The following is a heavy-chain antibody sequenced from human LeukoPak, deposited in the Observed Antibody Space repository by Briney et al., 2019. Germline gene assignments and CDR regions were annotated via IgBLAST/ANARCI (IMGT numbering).Heavy chain of an antibody. V-gene: IGHV3-15*01. CDR1: GFTSSNAW. CDR3: TTSRSILTGYYGFYYYYGMDV. J-gene: IGHJ6*04. Sequence: GGSLRLSCAASGFTSSNAWMSWVRQAPGKGLEWVGRIKSKTDGGTTDYAAPVKGRFTISRDDSKNTLYLQMNSLKTEDTAVYYCTTSRSILTGYYGFYYYYGMDVWGKGTTVTVSS. D-gene: IGHD3-9*01. CDR2: IKSKTDGGTT.